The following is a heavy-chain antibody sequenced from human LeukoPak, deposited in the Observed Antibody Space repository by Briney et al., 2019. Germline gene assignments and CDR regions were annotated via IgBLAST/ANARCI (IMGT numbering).Heavy chain of an antibody. D-gene: IGHD5-18*01. Sequence: SDTLSLTCAVNGGSFSRYYWSWIRQPPGKGLEWIGEINHSGSTNYNPSLKSRVTMSVDTSKNQFSLKLSSVTAADTAMYYCARNSYGYNPYYYYYMDVWGKGTTVTISS. CDR2: INHSGST. V-gene: IGHV4-34*01. CDR3: ARNSYGYNPYYYYYMDV. CDR1: GGSFSRYY. J-gene: IGHJ6*03.